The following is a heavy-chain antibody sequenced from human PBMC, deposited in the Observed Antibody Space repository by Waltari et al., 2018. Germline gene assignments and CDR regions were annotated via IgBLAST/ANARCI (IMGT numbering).Heavy chain of an antibody. J-gene: IGHJ4*02. Sequence: VESGGGSVQPGGSLRLSCATSGFIFSNYAMHWVRQAPGKGLEYISAINNVGDRIYYADSVKGGFTISRDNSKNTLYLQMASLRADDMAVYYCASVRGIDGRDYWGQGRLVTVSS. CDR2: INNVGDRI. CDR1: GFIFSNYA. V-gene: IGHV3-64*07. D-gene: IGHD3-3*02. CDR3: ASVRGIDGRDY.